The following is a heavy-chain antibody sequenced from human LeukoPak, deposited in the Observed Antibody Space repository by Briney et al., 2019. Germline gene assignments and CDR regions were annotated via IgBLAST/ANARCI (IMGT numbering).Heavy chain of an antibody. CDR3: ARALSSWSGQNWFDP. Sequence: SQTLSLTCAVSGGSISRGGYSWSWIRQPPGKGLEWIGYFYYSGSTYYNPSLKSRVTISVDTSKNQFSLKLSSVTAADTAVYYCARALSSWSGQNWFDPWGQGTLVTVSS. J-gene: IGHJ5*02. CDR1: GGSISRGGYS. CDR2: FYYSGST. D-gene: IGHD6-13*01. V-gene: IGHV4-30-4*07.